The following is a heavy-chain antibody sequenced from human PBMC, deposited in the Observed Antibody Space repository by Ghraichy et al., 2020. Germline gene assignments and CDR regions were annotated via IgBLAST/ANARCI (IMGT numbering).Heavy chain of an antibody. Sequence: SETLSLTCTVSGGSISSYYWSWIRQPAGKGLEWIGRIYTSGSTNYNPSLKSRVTMSVDTSKNQFSLKLSSVTAADTAVYYCARAGSSSWYGYYYYMDVWGKGTTVTVSS. D-gene: IGHD6-13*01. CDR1: GGSISSYY. V-gene: IGHV4-4*07. J-gene: IGHJ6*03. CDR2: IYTSGST. CDR3: ARAGSSSWYGYYYYMDV.